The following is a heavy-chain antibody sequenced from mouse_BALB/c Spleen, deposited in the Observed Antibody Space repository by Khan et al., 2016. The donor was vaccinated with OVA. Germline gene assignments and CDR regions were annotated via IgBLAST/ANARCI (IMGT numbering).Heavy chain of an antibody. Sequence: QIQLVQSGPELKKPGETVKISCKAFGYTFTNYGMNWVKQAPGKALKWLGWINTYTGEPTYADDFKGRFAFSLATSASTAYLQLNNLKKEDTATYFWARIRNYWYFDVWGEGTTVTVSS. CDR1: GYTFTNYG. V-gene: IGHV9-3-1*01. CDR2: INTYTGEP. J-gene: IGHJ1*01. CDR3: ARIRNYWYFDV.